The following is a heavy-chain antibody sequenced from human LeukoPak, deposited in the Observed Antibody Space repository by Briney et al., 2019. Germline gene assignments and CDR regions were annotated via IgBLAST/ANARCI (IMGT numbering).Heavy chain of an antibody. CDR3: ARGGNCGGGSCYSDRGWFDP. V-gene: IGHV4-59*01. CDR1: GGSISGNY. J-gene: IGHJ5*02. Sequence: SETLSLTCTVSGGSISGNYWSWIRQPPGKGLEWIGYIYYSGSTNYNPSLKSRVTISIDTSKNQFSLKLSSVTAADTAVYYCARGGNCGGGSCYSDRGWFDPWGQGTLVTVSS. CDR2: IYYSGST. D-gene: IGHD2-15*01.